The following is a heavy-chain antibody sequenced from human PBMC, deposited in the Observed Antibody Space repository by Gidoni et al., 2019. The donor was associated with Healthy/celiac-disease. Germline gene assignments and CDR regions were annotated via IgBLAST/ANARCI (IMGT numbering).Heavy chain of an antibody. CDR1: GGAISSSSYY. CDR3: ARDGDAYGDYDWFDP. CDR2: IYYRGRT. Sequence: QRQLQESGPGRVKPSETLSLTCTLSGGAISSSSYYWGWIRQPPGKGLAWIGRIYYRGRTYYNPSLKSPVTISVDTSKNQFSLKLSSVTPADTAVYYCARDGDAYGDYDWFDPWGQGTLVTVSS. D-gene: IGHD4-17*01. V-gene: IGHV4-39*07. J-gene: IGHJ5*02.